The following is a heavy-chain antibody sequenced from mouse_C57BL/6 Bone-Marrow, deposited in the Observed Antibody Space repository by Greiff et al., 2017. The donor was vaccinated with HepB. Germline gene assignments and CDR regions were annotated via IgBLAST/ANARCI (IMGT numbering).Heavy chain of an antibody. V-gene: IGHV7-3*01. CDR1: GFTFTDYY. CDR2: IRNKANGYTT. J-gene: IGHJ2*01. D-gene: IGHD2-4*01. Sequence: EVMLVESGGGLVQPGGSLSLSCAASGFTFTDYYMSWVRQPPGKALEWLGFIRNKANGYTTEYSASVKGRFTISRDNSKSILYLQMNALRAEDSATYYCAGYYDYPFDYWGQGTTLTVSS. CDR3: AGYYDYPFDY.